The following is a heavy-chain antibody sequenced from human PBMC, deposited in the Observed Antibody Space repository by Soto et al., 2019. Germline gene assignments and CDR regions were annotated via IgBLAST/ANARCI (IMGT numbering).Heavy chain of an antibody. Sequence: QVQLVESGGGVVQPGTSLRLSCVASGFTFSASGMHWVRQAPGKGLEWVAIIWFDGSKQYYADSVKGRFTVSRDNPGSTLFLQMNDLRTEDTAMYYCARDLNTGYVGDYWVQGALVVVSS. D-gene: IGHD5-12*01. CDR3: ARDLNTGYVGDY. V-gene: IGHV3-33*01. CDR1: GFTFSASG. J-gene: IGHJ4*02. CDR2: IWFDGSKQ.